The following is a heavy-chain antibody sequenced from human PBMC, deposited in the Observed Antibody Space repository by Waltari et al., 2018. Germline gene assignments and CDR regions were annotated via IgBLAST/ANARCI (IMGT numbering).Heavy chain of an antibody. CDR1: GGTFSSYT. CDR2: VIPILGIA. D-gene: IGHD1-26*01. Sequence: QVQLVQSGAEVKKPGSSVKVSCKASGGTFSSYTISWVRQAPGKGLEWMGRVIPILGIANYAQKFQGRVTITADKSTSTAYMELSSLRSEDTAVYYCARDVQWELLSWFDPWGQGTLVTVSS. CDR3: ARDVQWELLSWFDP. J-gene: IGHJ5*02. V-gene: IGHV1-69*08.